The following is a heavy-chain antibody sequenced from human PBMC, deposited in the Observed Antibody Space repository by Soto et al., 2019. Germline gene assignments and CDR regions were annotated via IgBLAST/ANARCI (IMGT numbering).Heavy chain of an antibody. CDR1: GYTFTGYY. V-gene: IGHV1-2*04. Sequence: ASVKVSCKASGYTFTGYYMHWVRQAPGQGLEWMGWINPNSGGTNYAQKFQGWVTMTRDTSISTAYMELSRLRSDDTAVYYCARDAPSNYDFWRGALDYWGQGTLVTVSS. CDR2: INPNSGGT. D-gene: IGHD3-3*01. J-gene: IGHJ4*02. CDR3: ARDAPSNYDFWRGALDY.